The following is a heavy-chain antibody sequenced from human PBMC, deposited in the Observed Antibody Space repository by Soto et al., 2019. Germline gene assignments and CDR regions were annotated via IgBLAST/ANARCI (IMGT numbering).Heavy chain of an antibody. CDR2: INPSGGSA. D-gene: IGHD3-16*01. CDR3: ARDHPLGGGPKRDFEY. CDR1: GYTFTDYY. J-gene: IGHJ4*02. V-gene: IGHV1-46*01. Sequence: QVQLVQSGAEVKKPGASVKVSCKASGYTFTDYYIHWVRQAPGQGLEWMGLINPSGGSASYAQKFRGRGTMTRDRATSTVYMELSSLRSEDTAVYYCARDHPLGGGPKRDFEYWGQGTLVTVSS.